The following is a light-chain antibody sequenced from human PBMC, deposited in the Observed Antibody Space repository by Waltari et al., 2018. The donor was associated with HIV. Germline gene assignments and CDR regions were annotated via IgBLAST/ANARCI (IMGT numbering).Light chain of an antibody. V-gene: IGLV1-44*01. CDR3: AAWDDSLNAYV. CDR2: SDD. J-gene: IGLJ1*01. Sequence: QSVLTQPPSASGTPGQRVVISCSGSDSNLGSNTIKWFQQLPGSAPKVLVYSDDHRPSGVPDRFSGSKSGTSASLAISGVQSEDEADYYCAAWDDSLNAYVFGSGTKVTVL. CDR1: DSNLGSNT.